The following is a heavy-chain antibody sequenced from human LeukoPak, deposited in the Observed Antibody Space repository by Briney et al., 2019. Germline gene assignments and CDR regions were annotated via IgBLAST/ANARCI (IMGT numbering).Heavy chain of an antibody. V-gene: IGHV1-46*01. CDR2: INPSGGST. CDR1: RYTFTSYY. Sequence: ASVKVSCKPSRYTFTSYYMHWVRQAPGQGLEWMGIINPSGGSTSYAQKFQRRVTMTRDTSTSTVYMELSSLRSEDTAVYYCARDAHDLFDYWGQGTLVTVSS. J-gene: IGHJ4*02. D-gene: IGHD3-16*01. CDR3: ARDAHDLFDY.